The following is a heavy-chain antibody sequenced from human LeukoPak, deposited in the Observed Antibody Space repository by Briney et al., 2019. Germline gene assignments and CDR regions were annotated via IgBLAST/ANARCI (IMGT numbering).Heavy chain of an antibody. D-gene: IGHD4-17*01. V-gene: IGHV3-7*03. CDR3: ARAVTSTEGY. CDR2: INQDGSGK. Sequence: GGSLRLSCAASGFTLSTYWMTWVRQAPGKGLEWVASINQDGSGKFYVDSVKGRFTISRDNAQKSLYLEMNSLRAEDTAFYDCARAVTSTEGYWGQGTLVTVSS. J-gene: IGHJ4*02. CDR1: GFTLSTYW.